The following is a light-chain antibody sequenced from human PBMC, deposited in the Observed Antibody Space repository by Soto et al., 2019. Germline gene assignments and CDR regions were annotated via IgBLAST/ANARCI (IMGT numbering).Light chain of an antibody. V-gene: IGKV3-20*01. CDR2: GAS. CDR3: QQYGSSYWT. CDR1: QSVGASY. Sequence: EMVLTQSPGTLSLSPGERATLSCRASQSVGASYLAWYQQKPGQAPRLLINGASSRATGIPDRFSGSGSGTDFTLTISRLEPEDFAVYYCQQYGSSYWTLGQGTKVDIK. J-gene: IGKJ1*01.